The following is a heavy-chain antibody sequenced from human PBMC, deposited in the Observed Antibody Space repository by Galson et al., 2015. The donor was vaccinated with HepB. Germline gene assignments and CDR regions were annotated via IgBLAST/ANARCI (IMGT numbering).Heavy chain of an antibody. J-gene: IGHJ4*02. CDR1: GFTFSSYS. D-gene: IGHD5-18*01. Sequence: SLRLSCAASGFTFSSYSMNWVRQAPGKGLEWVSSISSSSSYIYYADSVEGRFTISRDNAKNSLYLQMNSLRAEDTAVYYCARDQLDTAMVPFDYWGQGTLVTVSS. CDR2: ISSSSSYI. CDR3: ARDQLDTAMVPFDY. V-gene: IGHV3-21*01.